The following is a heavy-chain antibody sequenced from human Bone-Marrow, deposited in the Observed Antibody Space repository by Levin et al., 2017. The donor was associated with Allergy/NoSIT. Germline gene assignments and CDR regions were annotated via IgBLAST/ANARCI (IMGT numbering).Heavy chain of an antibody. V-gene: IGHV3-7*01. CDR2: IKQDGSEK. CDR1: GFTFSSYW. D-gene: IGHD3-22*01. CDR3: AREGGSGYYYGRGDWFDP. J-gene: IGHJ5*02. Sequence: SGGSLRLSCAASGFTFSSYWMSWVRQAPGKGLEWVANIKQDGSEKYYVDSVKGRFTISRDNAKNSLYLQMNSLRAEDTAVYYCAREGGSGYYYGRGDWFDPWGQGTLVTVSS.